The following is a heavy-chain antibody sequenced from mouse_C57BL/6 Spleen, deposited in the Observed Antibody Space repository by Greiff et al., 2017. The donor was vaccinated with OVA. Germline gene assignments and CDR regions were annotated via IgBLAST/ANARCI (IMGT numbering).Heavy chain of an antibody. Sequence: VQLQQPGAEFVMPGALVKLSCKASGYSFTNYWIHWVRQRPGQGLEWIGQINPSDGSTNFNQEFKGKSTLTVDKSSSTAYMQLSSLTSDDSAVYYCVREFYYAMDYWGQGTSVTVSS. CDR2: INPSDGST. CDR1: GYSFTNYW. J-gene: IGHJ4*01. CDR3: VREFYYAMDY. V-gene: IGHV1-69*01.